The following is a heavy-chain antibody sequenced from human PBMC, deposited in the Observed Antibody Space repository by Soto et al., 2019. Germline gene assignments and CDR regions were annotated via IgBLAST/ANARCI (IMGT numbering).Heavy chain of an antibody. V-gene: IGHV1-18*04. CDR3: ARELRYFDWLGPSFEY. Sequence: ASVKVSCKASGYAFTSYGISWVRQAPGQGLEWMGWLSAYNGNTNYAQKLQGRVTMTADESTSTAYMELSSLRSEDTAVYYCARELRYFDWLGPSFEYWGQGTMVTVSS. CDR1: GYAFTSYG. J-gene: IGHJ4*02. D-gene: IGHD3-9*01. CDR2: LSAYNGNT.